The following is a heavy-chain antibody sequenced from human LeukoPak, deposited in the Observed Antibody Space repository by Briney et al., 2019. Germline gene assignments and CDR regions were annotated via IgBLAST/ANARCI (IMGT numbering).Heavy chain of an antibody. CDR2: IRSKAYGGTT. CDR1: GFTFGDYA. J-gene: IGHJ1*01. Sequence: GGSLRLSCTASGFTFGDYAMSWVRQAPGKGLEWVGFIRSKAYGGTTEYAASVKGRFTISRDDSKSIAYLQMNSLKTEDTAVYYCTREEDFWSGYPPQYFQHWGQGTLVTVSS. CDR3: TREEDFWSGYPPQYFQH. D-gene: IGHD3-3*01. V-gene: IGHV3-49*04.